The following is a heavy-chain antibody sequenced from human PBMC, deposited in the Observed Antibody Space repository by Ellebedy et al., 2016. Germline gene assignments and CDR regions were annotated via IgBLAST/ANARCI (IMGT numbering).Heavy chain of an antibody. Sequence: GGSLRLSCAASGFTFSNAWMSWVRQAPGKELEWVGRIKSKTDGGTTDYAAPVKGRFTISRDDSKNTLYLQMNSLKTEDTAVYYCTTGLGWLLPYYYYYMDVWGKGTTVTVSS. V-gene: IGHV3-15*01. CDR2: IKSKTDGGTT. CDR1: GFTFSNAW. J-gene: IGHJ6*03. D-gene: IGHD1-26*01. CDR3: TTGLGWLLPYYYYYMDV.